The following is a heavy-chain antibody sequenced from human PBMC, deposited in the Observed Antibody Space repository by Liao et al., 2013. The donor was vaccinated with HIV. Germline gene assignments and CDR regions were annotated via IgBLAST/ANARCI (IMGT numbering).Heavy chain of an antibody. D-gene: IGHD3-22*01. CDR2: IYTSGSI. CDR3: ARDRGDHYDSSGSYLGDAFDI. Sequence: QVQLQESGPGLVKPSETLSLTCTVSGDSISSNYWSWIRQPAGKGLEWIGRIYTSGSINYNPSLKSRVTMSADTSKNQFSLKLDSVTAADTAVYYCARDRGDHYDSSGSYLGDAFDIWGQGTMVTVSS. V-gene: IGHV4-4*07. CDR1: GDSISSNY. J-gene: IGHJ3*02.